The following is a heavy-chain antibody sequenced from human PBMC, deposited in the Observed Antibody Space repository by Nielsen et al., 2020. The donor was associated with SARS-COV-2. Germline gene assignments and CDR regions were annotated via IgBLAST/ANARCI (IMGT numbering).Heavy chain of an antibody. V-gene: IGHV3-21*01. CDR2: IYSSGSWT. CDR3: ANSRAFYDSSGYLFDY. Sequence: GGSLRLSCATSGITFSSYSMNWVRQAPGKGLEWVSSIYSSGSWTNYADSVKGRFTISRDNAKNSLYLQMNSLRAEDTAVYFCANSRAFYDSSGYLFDYWGQGSLVTVSS. D-gene: IGHD3-22*01. J-gene: IGHJ4*02. CDR1: GITFSSYS.